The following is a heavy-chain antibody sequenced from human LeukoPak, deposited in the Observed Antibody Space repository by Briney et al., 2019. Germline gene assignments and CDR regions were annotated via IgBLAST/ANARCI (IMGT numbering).Heavy chain of an antibody. CDR2: INHGGST. CDR1: GYPISSVYY. D-gene: IGHD7-27*01. V-gene: IGHV4-38-2*02. CDR3: ARVGPNWGFKENFDF. Sequence: SETLSLTCSVSGYPISSVYYWGWIRRPPGKGLEWIGSINHGGSTDYNPSLKSRVIMSIDTSKNHFTLKLTSVTAADTAVYYCARVGPNWGFKENFDFWGQGTLVTVSS. J-gene: IGHJ4*02.